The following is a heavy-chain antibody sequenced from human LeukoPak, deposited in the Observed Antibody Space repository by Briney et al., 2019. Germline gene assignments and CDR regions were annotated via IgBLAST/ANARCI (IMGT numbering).Heavy chain of an antibody. V-gene: IGHV4-31*03. CDR3: ARGVIAAAEADY. J-gene: IGHJ4*02. CDR2: IYYSGST. D-gene: IGHD6-13*01. Sequence: SETLSLTCTVSGGSISSGGYYWSWIRQRPGKGLEWIGYIYYSGSTYYNPSLKSRVTISLDTSKNQFSLKLSSVTAADTAVHYCARGVIAAAEADYWGQGTLVTVSS. CDR1: GGSISSGGYY.